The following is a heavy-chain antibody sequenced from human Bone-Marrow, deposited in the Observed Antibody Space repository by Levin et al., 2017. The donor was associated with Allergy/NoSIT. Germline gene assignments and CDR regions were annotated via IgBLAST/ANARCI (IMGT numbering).Heavy chain of an antibody. CDR1: GGSVSSVNYQ. D-gene: IGHD1-20*01. Sequence: GSLRLSCTVSGGSVSSVNYQWSWVRQPPGKGLEWIGYIFYTGSTDYSPSFSSQVTISIDTSKSQFSLKLTSVTAADTAVYYCARGSSEITKKVYYYMDVWGKGTTVTVSS. CDR2: IFYTGST. CDR3: ARGSSEITKKVYYYMDV. V-gene: IGHV4-61*01. J-gene: IGHJ6*03.